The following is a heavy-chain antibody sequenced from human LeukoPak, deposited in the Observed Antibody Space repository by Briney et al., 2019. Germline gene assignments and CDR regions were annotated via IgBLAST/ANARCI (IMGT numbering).Heavy chain of an antibody. CDR1: GFTFSSYE. Sequence: GGSLRLSCAASGFTFSSYEMNWVRQAPGKGLEWVSYISSSGSTIYYADSVKGRFTISRDNAKNSLYLQMNSLRAEDTAVYYCASDSLVVVVAGPLDYYYYGMDVWGQGTTVTVSS. D-gene: IGHD2-15*01. V-gene: IGHV3-48*03. CDR3: ASDSLVVVVAGPLDYYYYGMDV. J-gene: IGHJ6*02. CDR2: ISSSGSTI.